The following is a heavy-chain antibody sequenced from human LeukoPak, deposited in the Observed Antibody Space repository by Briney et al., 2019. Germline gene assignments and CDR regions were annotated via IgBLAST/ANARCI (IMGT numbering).Heavy chain of an antibody. CDR1: GFTFNTYA. Sequence: GGSLRLSCAASGFTFNTYAIYWVRQAPGKGLEWVSGICDSGGCTYYADSVKGRFTISRDNSKNTLYLQMNSLRAEDTAVYYCAKDPMVRGVIPNWFDPWGQGTLVTVSS. J-gene: IGHJ5*02. V-gene: IGHV3-23*01. CDR3: AKDPMVRGVIPNWFDP. D-gene: IGHD3-10*01. CDR2: ICDSGGCT.